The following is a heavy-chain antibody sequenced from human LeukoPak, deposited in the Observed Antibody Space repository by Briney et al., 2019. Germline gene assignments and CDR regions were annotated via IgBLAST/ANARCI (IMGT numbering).Heavy chain of an antibody. CDR3: ARVRYDILTGLLRGAFDI. CDR2: INSDGSST. D-gene: IGHD3-9*01. J-gene: IGHJ3*02. V-gene: IGHV3-74*01. CDR1: GFTFSSYW. Sequence: GSLTLSCAASGFTFSSYWMHWVRQAPGKGLVWVSRINSDGSSTNYADSVKGRFTISRDNVKNTLYLQMNSLRAEDTAVYYCARVRYDILTGLLRGAFDIWGQGTMVTVSS.